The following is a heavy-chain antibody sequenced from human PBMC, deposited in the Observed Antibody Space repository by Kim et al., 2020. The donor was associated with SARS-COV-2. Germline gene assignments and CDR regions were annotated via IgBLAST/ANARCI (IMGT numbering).Heavy chain of an antibody. J-gene: IGHJ6*02. CDR2: ISYDGSNK. V-gene: IGHV3-30*18. CDR3: AKVRGFSRTSHNYYYYGMDV. D-gene: IGHD3-10*01. CDR1: GFTFSSYG. Sequence: GGSLRLSCAASGFTFSSYGMHWVRQAPGKGLEWVAVISYDGSNKYYADSVKGRFTISRDNSKNTLYLQMNSLRAEDTAVYYCAKVRGFSRTSHNYYYYGMDVWGQGTTVTVSS.